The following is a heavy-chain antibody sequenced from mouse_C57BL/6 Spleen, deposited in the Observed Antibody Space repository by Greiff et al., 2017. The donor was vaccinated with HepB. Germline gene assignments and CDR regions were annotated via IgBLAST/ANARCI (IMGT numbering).Heavy chain of an antibody. D-gene: IGHD1-1*01. V-gene: IGHV1-72*01. J-gene: IGHJ3*01. CDR2: IDPNSGGT. CDR3: ARYGDGSSFSWFAY. CDR1: GYTFTSYW. Sequence: VQLQQSGPELVKPGASVKISCKASGYTFTSYWMHWVKQRPGRGLEWIGRIDPNSGGTKYNEKFKSKATLTVDKPSSTAYMQLSSLTSEDSAVYYCARYGDGSSFSWFAYWGQGTLVTVSA.